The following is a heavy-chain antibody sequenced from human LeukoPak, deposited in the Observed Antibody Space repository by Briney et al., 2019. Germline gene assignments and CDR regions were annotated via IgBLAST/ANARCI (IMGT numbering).Heavy chain of an antibody. CDR1: GFTFSSYW. D-gene: IGHD5-12*01. J-gene: IGHJ4*02. Sequence: GGSLRLSCAASGFTFSSYWMSWVRQAPGKGLEWVANIKQDGREKYYVDSVKGRFTISRDNTKNSLYLQMNSLRAEDTAVYYCAREDSGYEVFDYWGQGTLVTVSS. CDR2: IKQDGREK. V-gene: IGHV3-7*01. CDR3: AREDSGYEVFDY.